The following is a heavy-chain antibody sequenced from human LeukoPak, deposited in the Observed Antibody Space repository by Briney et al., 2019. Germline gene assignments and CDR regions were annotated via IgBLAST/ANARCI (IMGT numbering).Heavy chain of an antibody. CDR2: IKQDGSEK. D-gene: IGHD3-3*01. V-gene: IGHV3-7*01. J-gene: IGHJ4*02. CDR1: GFTFSSYW. Sequence: GGSLRLSCAASGFTFSSYWMSWVRQAPGKGLEWVANIKQDGSEKYYVDSVKGRFTISRDNAKNSLYLQMNSLRAEDTAVYYCAREGPDYYDFWSGYRDYWGQGTLVTVSS. CDR3: AREGPDYYDFWSGYRDY.